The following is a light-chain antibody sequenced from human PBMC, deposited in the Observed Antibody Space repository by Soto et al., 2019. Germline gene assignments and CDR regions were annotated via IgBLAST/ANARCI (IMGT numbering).Light chain of an antibody. Sequence: DIQMTQSPSTLSASVGDRVSITCRASQSISRQLAWYQQKPGKAPNLLIYQASNLETGVPSRFTGSGSGTESTLTISSLQPDDVETYYCLQYQSYWTFGQGTKVEVK. V-gene: IGKV1-5*03. CDR2: QAS. CDR3: LQYQSYWT. CDR1: QSISRQ. J-gene: IGKJ1*01.